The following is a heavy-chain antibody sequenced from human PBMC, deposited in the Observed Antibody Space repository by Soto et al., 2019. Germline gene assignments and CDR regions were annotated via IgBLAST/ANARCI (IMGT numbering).Heavy chain of an antibody. D-gene: IGHD2-15*01. Sequence: TSETLSLTCSVSGGSISSYSWSWIRQPPGKGLEWIAYIYYSVTSYNPSLKSRVSISLDTSKNQFSLKLSSVTAADTAVYYCARSMVGSGPSSGVFRFDTWGQGT. V-gene: IGHV4-59*01. CDR3: ARSMVGSGPSSGVFRFDT. CDR2: IYYSVT. J-gene: IGHJ3*02. CDR1: GGSISSYS.